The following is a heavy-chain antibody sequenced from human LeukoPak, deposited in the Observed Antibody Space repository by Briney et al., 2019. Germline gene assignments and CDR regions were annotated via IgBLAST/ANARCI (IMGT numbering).Heavy chain of an antibody. V-gene: IGHV4-31*11. D-gene: IGHD3-22*01. Sequence: SETLSLTCAVYGGSFSGYYWSWIRQHPGKGLEWIGYIYYSGSTYYNPSLKSRVTISVDTSKNQFSLKLSSVTAADTAVYYCARDYYDSSGYYPTYAFDIWGQGTMVTVSS. CDR3: ARDYYDSSGYYPTYAFDI. CDR1: GGSFSGYY. CDR2: IYYSGST. J-gene: IGHJ3*02.